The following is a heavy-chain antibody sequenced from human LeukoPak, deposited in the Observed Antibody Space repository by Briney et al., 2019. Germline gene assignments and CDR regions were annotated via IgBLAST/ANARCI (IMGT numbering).Heavy chain of an antibody. CDR1: GFTFSDYY. D-gene: IGHD4-17*01. CDR3: ARYDYGDYDPFYY. J-gene: IGHJ4*02. Sequence: SGRPLRLSCAASGFTFSDYYMSSIRQAPGKGPGWVSYISSSGSTIYYADSVKGRFTISRDNAKNSLYLQMNSLRAEDTAVYYCARYDYGDYDPFYYWGQGTLVTVSS. V-gene: IGHV3-11*04. CDR2: ISSSGSTI.